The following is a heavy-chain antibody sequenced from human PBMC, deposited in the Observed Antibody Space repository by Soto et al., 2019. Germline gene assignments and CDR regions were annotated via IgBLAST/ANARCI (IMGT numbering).Heavy chain of an antibody. J-gene: IGHJ4*02. Sequence: NPSETLSLTCAVSGGPISSSNWWSWVRQPPGKGLEWIGEIYHSGSTNYNPSLKSRVTISVDKSKNQFSLKLSSVTAADTAVYYCARVGLRYFDWLREGIDYWGQGTLVTVS. CDR1: GGPISSSNW. CDR2: IYHSGST. V-gene: IGHV4-4*02. CDR3: ARVGLRYFDWLREGIDY. D-gene: IGHD3-9*01.